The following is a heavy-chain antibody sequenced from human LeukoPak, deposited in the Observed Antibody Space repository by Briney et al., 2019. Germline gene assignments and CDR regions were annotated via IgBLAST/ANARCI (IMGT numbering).Heavy chain of an antibody. CDR1: GFTFSSYW. CDR2: IKQDGSEK. V-gene: IGHV3-7*01. CDR3: ARSPRYNWNDVSAFDI. J-gene: IGHJ3*02. D-gene: IGHD1-1*01. Sequence: GGSLRLSCAAFGFTFSSYWMSWVRQAPGKGLEWVANIKQDGSEKYYVDSVKGRFTISRDNAKNSLYLQMNSLRAEDTAVYYCARSPRYNWNDVSAFDIWGQGTMVTVSS.